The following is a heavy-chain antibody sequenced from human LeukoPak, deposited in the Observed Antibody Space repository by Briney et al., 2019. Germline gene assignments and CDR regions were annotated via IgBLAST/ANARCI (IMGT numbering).Heavy chain of an antibody. J-gene: IGHJ4*02. CDR1: GFTFSNYA. CDR2: ISYDGSNK. CDR3: ARDLGLLLWFGELLGLDY. V-gene: IGHV3-30*04. D-gene: IGHD3-10*01. Sequence: PGGSLILSCAASGFTFSNYAMSWVRQAPGKGLEWVAVISYDGSNKYYADSVKGRFTISGDSSKNTLYLQMSSLRAEDTAVYYCARDLGLLLWFGELLGLDYWGQGTLVTVSS.